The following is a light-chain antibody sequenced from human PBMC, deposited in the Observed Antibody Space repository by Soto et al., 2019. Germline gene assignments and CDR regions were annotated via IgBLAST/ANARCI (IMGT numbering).Light chain of an antibody. J-gene: IGLJ2*01. V-gene: IGLV2-8*01. CDR3: SSYAGSNNLL. CDR1: NSDIGNYNF. CDR2: EVN. Sequence: QPVLTQPPSASGSPGQSVAISCTGTNSDIGNYNFVSWYQQHPGKAPKLMIYEVNKRPSGVPDRFSGSKSANTASLTVSGLQPEDEADYYCSSYAGSNNLLFGGGTKVTVL.